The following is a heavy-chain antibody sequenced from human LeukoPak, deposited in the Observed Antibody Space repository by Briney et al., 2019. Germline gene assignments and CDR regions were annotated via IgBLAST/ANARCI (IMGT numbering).Heavy chain of an antibody. J-gene: IGHJ4*02. D-gene: IGHD6-13*01. CDR1: GYTFTSYY. CDR2: INPSGGST. CDR3: ARVRSSWPYYFDY. V-gene: IGHV1-46*01. Sequence: ASVKVSCKASGYTFTSYYIHWVRQAPGQGLEWMGIINPSGGSTSYAQKFQGRVTMTRDMSTSTVYMELSSLRSEDTAVYYCARVRSSWPYYFDYWGQGTLVTVSS.